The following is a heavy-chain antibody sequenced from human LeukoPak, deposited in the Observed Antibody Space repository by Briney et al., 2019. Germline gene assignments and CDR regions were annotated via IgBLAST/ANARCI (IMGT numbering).Heavy chain of an antibody. CDR1: GGSISSRDYY. J-gene: IGHJ3*02. CDR3: ARERDSGDYVQDGAFDI. CDR2: IFYSGST. V-gene: IGHV4-30-4*02. D-gene: IGHD4-17*01. Sequence: SETLSLTCTVSGGSISSRDYYWSWIRQPPGKGLEWIGYIFYSGSTYYNPSLKSRVTISVDTSKNQFSLKLSSVTAADTAVYYCARERDSGDYVQDGAFDIWGQGTMVTVSS.